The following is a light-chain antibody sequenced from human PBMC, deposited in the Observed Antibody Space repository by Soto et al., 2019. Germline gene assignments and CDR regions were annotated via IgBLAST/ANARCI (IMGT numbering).Light chain of an antibody. CDR2: GAS. J-gene: IGKJ2*01. CDR3: QHYNFWPHT. Sequence: EIVMTQSPDTLSVSPGDGATLSCRASQSVTSNLAWYQQKPGQAPRLLIYGASTRAPGIPARFSGSGSGTEFTLTISSLQSEDVSVYFCQHYNFWPHTFGQGTKLEIK. V-gene: IGKV3-15*01. CDR1: QSVTSN.